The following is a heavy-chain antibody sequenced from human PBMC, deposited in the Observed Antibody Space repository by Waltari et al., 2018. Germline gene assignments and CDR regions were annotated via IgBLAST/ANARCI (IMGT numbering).Heavy chain of an antibody. J-gene: IGHJ6*03. CDR1: GFTFSSYS. CDR3: ARGDSGSYSYYYYMDV. Sequence: EVQLVESGGGLVKPGGSLRLSCAASGFTFSSYSMNWVRQAPGKGRAWVSSISSSSSYIYYADSVKGRFTISRDNAKNSLYLQMNSLRAEDTAVYYCARGDSGSYSYYYYMDVWGKGTTVTISS. CDR2: ISSSSSYI. V-gene: IGHV3-21*01. D-gene: IGHD1-26*01.